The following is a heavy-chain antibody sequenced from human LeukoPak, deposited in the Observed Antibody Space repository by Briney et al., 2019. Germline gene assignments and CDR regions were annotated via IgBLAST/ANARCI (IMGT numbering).Heavy chain of an antibody. CDR1: GFTSSSYA. J-gene: IGHJ4*02. D-gene: IGHD2-15*01. CDR3: AKDSCSGGSCYEDY. V-gene: IGHV3-23*01. CDR2: ISGSGGST. Sequence: GGSLRLSCAASGFTSSSYAMSWVRQAPGKGLEWVSGISGSGGSTYYADSVKGRFTISRDNSKKTLYLQMNSLTAGDTAVYYCAKDSCSGGSCYEDYWGQGTLVTVSP.